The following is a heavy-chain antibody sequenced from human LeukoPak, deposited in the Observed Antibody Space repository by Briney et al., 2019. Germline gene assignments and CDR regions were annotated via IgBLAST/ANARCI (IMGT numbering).Heavy chain of an antibody. D-gene: IGHD3-22*01. J-gene: IGHJ6*03. CDR2: VYPGVST. Sequence: PSETLSLTCTVSGGPMYSYYWSWIRQTAGSGLEWIGRVYPGVSTNYNPSLKSRVSMSIDASKNQFALTLSAVTAADTAVCYCARLKYYDSTGYSSGHYMDVWGKGITVTVSS. CDR1: GGPMYSYY. V-gene: IGHV4-4*07. CDR3: ARLKYYDSTGYSSGHYMDV.